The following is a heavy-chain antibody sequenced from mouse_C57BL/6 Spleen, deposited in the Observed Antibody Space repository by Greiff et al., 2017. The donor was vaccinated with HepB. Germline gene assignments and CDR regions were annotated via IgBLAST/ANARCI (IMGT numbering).Heavy chain of an antibody. V-gene: IGHV1-42*01. CDR1: GYSFTGYY. Sequence: EVQLQQSGPELVKPGASVKISCKASGYSFTGYYMNWVKQSPEKSLEWIGEINPSTGGTTYNQKFKAKATLTVDKSSSTAYMQLKSLTSEDSAVYYCARRRDYGDFDYWGQGTTLTVSS. J-gene: IGHJ2*01. CDR3: ARRRDYGDFDY. CDR2: INPSTGGT. D-gene: IGHD1-1*01.